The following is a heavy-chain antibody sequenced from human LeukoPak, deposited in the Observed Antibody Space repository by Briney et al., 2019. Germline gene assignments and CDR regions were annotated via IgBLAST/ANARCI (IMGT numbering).Heavy chain of an antibody. J-gene: IGHJ5*02. D-gene: IGHD1-26*01. V-gene: IGHV1-2*02. Sequence: GASVKVSCKASGYTLTGYYMHWVRQAPGQGLEWMGWINPNSGGTNYAQKFQGRVTMTRDTSISTAYMELSRLRSDDTAVYYCARASGSYLVWFDPWGQGTLVTVSS. CDR2: INPNSGGT. CDR3: ARASGSYLVWFDP. CDR1: GYTLTGYY.